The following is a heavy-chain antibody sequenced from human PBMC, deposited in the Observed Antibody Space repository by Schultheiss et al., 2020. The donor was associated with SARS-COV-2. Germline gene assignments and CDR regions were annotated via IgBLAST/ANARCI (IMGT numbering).Heavy chain of an antibody. CDR2: INHSGST. CDR3: ARHVLAVAGTYFDY. D-gene: IGHD6-19*01. V-gene: IGHV4-34*01. CDR1: GGSISSYY. Sequence: SQTLSLTCTVSGGSISSYYWSWIRQPPGKGLEWIGEINHSGSTYYNPSLKSRVTISVDTSKNQFSLKLSSVTAADTAVYYCARHVLAVAGTYFDYWGQGTLVTVSS. J-gene: IGHJ4*02.